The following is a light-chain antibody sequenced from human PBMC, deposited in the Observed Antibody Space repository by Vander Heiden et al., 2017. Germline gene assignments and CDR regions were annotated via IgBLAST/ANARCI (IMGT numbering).Light chain of an antibody. CDR2: AAS. CDR3: QQRDSTPL. Sequence: DIQMTQSPSSLSASVGDRVTITCRASQSISSYLNWYQQKPGKAPKLLIYAASSLQSGVPSRFSGSGSGTDFTLTISSLQPEDFATYYCQQRDSTPLFGGGTKVEIK. V-gene: IGKV1-39*01. CDR1: QSISSY. J-gene: IGKJ4*01.